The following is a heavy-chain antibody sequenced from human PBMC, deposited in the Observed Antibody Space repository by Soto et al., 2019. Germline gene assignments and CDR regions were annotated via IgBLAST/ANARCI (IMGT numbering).Heavy chain of an antibody. CDR1: GYTFTSNG. CDR3: ARDSPPSDY. CDR2: ISAYNGNT. J-gene: IGHJ4*02. Sequence: ASVKVSCKASGYTFTSNGSRWVRQAPGQGLEWMGWISAYNGNTNYSQEFQGRVTITRDTSASTAYMELSSLRSEDTAVYYCARDSPPSDYWGQGTLVTVSS. V-gene: IGHV1-18*01.